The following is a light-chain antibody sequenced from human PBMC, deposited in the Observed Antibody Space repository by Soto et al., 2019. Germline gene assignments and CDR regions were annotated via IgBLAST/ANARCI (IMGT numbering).Light chain of an antibody. V-gene: IGKV3-11*01. Sequence: EIVLTQSPATQSLSPGERATLSCRASQSVSSYLVWYQQKPGQAPRLLIYDASNRATGIPARFSGSGSGTDFTLTISSLEPEDFAVYYCQQRSDWPPITFGQGTRLEIK. J-gene: IGKJ5*01. CDR3: QQRSDWPPIT. CDR2: DAS. CDR1: QSVSSY.